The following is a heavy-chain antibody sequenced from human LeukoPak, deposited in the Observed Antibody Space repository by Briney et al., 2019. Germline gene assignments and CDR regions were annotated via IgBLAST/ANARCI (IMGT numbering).Heavy chain of an antibody. V-gene: IGHV4-39*01. CDR1: AVSICSSSFY. Sequence: SETLSLTCTVYAVSICSSSFYWGCLRQPPGKRLEWIGTVGYTATTYYNPPLKSRVTISVDTSSNQYSLKLSSVPAADTAVYYCARHVKYYDGSGYPTIGGSIGDWGQGTLIIVSS. J-gene: IGHJ4*02. CDR3: ARHVKYYDGSGYPTIGGSIGD. D-gene: IGHD3-22*01. CDR2: VGYTATT.